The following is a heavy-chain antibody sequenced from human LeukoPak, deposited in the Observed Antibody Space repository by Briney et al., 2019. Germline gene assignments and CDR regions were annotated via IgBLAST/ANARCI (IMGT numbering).Heavy chain of an antibody. Sequence: SETLSLTCTVSGGSISSGGYYWSWIRQSPGTGLEWIGEIHHSGSTNYNSSLESRVTISIDTSNNQFSLKLTSVTAADTAVYYCASHKYPVQAFDVWGQGTMVTVSS. V-gene: IGHV4-39*01. CDR1: GGSISSGGYY. CDR3: ASHKYPVQAFDV. J-gene: IGHJ3*01. CDR2: IHHSGST. D-gene: IGHD2-2*02.